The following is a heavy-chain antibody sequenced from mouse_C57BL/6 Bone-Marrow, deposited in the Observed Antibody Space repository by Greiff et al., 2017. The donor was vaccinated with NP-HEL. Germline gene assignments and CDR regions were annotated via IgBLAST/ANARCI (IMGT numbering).Heavy chain of an antibody. CDR1: GFTFSSYA. J-gene: IGHJ2*01. V-gene: IGHV5-4*01. CDR2: ISDGGSYT. CDR3: AREGAYSNFFDY. D-gene: IGHD2-5*01. Sequence: EVKLMESGGGLVKPGGSLKLSCAASGFTFSSYAMSWVRQTPEKRLEWVATISDGGSYTYYPDNVKGRFTISRDHAKNNLYLQMSHLKSEDTAMYYCAREGAYSNFFDYWGQGTTLTVSS.